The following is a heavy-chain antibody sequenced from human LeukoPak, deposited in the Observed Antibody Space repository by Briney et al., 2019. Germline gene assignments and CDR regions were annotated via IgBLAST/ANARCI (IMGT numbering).Heavy chain of an antibody. D-gene: IGHD3-10*01. V-gene: IGHV4-59*11. CDR2: IYYSGST. J-gene: IGHJ4*02. CDR3: ARGEITMVRGVIPSAFDY. Sequence: SETLSLTCTVSGGSISSHYWSWIRQPPGKGLEWIGYIYYSGSTKYNPSLKSRVTISVDTSENQFSLKLSSVTAADTAVYYCARGEITMVRGVIPSAFDYWGQGTLVTVSS. CDR1: GGSISSHY.